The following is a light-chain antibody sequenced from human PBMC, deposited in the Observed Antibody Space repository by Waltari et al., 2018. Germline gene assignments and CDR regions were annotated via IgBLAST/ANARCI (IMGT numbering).Light chain of an antibody. Sequence: EIVLTQSPGSLSLSPGERATLSCRASQTISGSWLTWYQQKPGQAPRLLIYGASSRATAISDRFSGSGSGTDFTLTISRLEPEDFAVYYCQQYDGSSVTFGGGTKVEIK. CDR2: GAS. J-gene: IGKJ4*01. V-gene: IGKV3-20*01. CDR3: QQYDGSSVT. CDR1: QTISGSW.